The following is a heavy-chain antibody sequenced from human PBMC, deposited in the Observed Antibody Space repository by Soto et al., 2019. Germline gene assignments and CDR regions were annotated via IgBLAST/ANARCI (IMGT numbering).Heavy chain of an antibody. Sequence: QVQLVQSGAEVKKPGASVKVSCKASGYTFTSYYMHWVRQAPGQGLEWMGIINPSGGSTSYAQKFQGRVTMTRDTSPSTVYMELSSLRSEDTAVYYCARDQGIFGVVIPNAEYFQHWGQGTLVTVSS. D-gene: IGHD3-3*01. J-gene: IGHJ1*01. CDR3: ARDQGIFGVVIPNAEYFQH. CDR2: INPSGGST. V-gene: IGHV1-46*01. CDR1: GYTFTSYY.